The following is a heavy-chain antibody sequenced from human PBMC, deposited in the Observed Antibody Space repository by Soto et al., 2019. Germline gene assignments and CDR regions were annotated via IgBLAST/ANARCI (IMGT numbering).Heavy chain of an antibody. Sequence: GGSLRLSCSASGFTFSSYAMHWVRQAPGKGLEYVSAISSNGGSTYYADSVKGRFTISRDNSKNTLYLQMSSLRAEDTAVYYCVKGGSSVGVVVISLPLFDYWGQGTLVTVSS. D-gene: IGHD3-22*01. V-gene: IGHV3-64D*06. CDR1: GFTFSSYA. CDR2: ISSNGGST. J-gene: IGHJ4*02. CDR3: VKGGSSVGVVVISLPLFDY.